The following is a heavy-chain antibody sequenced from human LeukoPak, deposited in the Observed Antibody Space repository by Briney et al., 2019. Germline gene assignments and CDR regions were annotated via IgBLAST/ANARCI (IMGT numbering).Heavy chain of an antibody. CDR1: VGPISRYY. V-gene: IGHV4-59*08. CDR3: ARRCSSTSCSFDY. Sequence: SVPLTLTCTVSVGPISRYYWRWMPESTGQALVGIGYIYYCGCTILSPLRKSRVTISVDTSKNQFSLKLSAVTAASTAVYYCARRCSSTSCSFDYWGQGTLVTVSS. D-gene: IGHD2-2*01. CDR2: IYYCGCT. J-gene: IGHJ4*02.